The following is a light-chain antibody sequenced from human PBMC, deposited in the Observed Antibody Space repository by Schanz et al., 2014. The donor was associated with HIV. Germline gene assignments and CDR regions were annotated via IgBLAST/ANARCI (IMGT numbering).Light chain of an antibody. V-gene: IGKV1-5*03. CDR1: QTIGRF. CDR2: QAS. J-gene: IGKJ2*01. CDR3: QQCVTYPYT. Sequence: IQMTQSPSTLSAFVGDRVTITCRASQTIGRFLAWYQQKPGRAPKLLIYQASTLQTGVPSRFSGSGSGTSFTLTITSLQPDDFATYYCQQCVTYPYTFGQGTTLDIK.